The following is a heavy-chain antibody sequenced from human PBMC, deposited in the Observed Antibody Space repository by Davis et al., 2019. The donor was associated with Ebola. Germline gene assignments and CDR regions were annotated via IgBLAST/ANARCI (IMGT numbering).Heavy chain of an antibody. J-gene: IGHJ6*02. CDR3: VKSGMEGRLGTKYYYYGMDV. Sequence: PGGSLRLSCTDSVITFSSYAMSWVRQAPGKGLEWVSAISGSGGSTYYADSVKGRFTISRDNSKNTLYLQMNSLRAEDTAVYYCVKSGMEGRLGTKYYYYGMDVWGQGTTVTVSS. CDR1: VITFSSYA. CDR2: ISGSGGST. D-gene: IGHD3-10*01. V-gene: IGHV3-23*01.